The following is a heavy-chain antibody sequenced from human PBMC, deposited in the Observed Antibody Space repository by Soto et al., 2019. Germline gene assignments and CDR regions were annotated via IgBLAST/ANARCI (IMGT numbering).Heavy chain of an antibody. CDR1: GFTFSTYS. CDR2: INSRTTTI. Sequence: GGSLRLSCAASGFTFSTYSMNWVRQAPGKGLEWLSYINSRTTTIYYAGSVKGRFTISRDSAKNSLYLEMNSLGDEDTAVYYCARDPSRGIVSCFDYWGHRTLVTVSS. J-gene: IGHJ4*01. CDR3: ARDPSRGIVSCFDY. V-gene: IGHV3-48*02. D-gene: IGHD1-26*01.